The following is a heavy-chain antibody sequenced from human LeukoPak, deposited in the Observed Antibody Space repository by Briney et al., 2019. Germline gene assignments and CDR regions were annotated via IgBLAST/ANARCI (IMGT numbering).Heavy chain of an antibody. Sequence: SETLSLTCAVSGGSISSYYWSWIRQPPGKGLEWIGEINHSGSTNYNPSLKSRVTISVDTSKNQFSLKLSSVTAADTAVYYCARDRNQFDYWGQGTLVTVSS. J-gene: IGHJ4*02. CDR2: INHSGST. V-gene: IGHV4-34*01. D-gene: IGHD1-14*01. CDR1: GGSISSYY. CDR3: ARDRNQFDY.